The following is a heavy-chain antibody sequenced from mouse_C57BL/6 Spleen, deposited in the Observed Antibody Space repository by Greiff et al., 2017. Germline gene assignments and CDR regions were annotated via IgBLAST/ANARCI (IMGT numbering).Heavy chain of an antibody. D-gene: IGHD1-1*01. J-gene: IGHJ1*03. CDR2: INYDGSST. V-gene: IGHV5-16*01. CDR3: ARDDYGSSYEWYFDV. Sequence: EVKLMESEGGLVQPGSSMKLSCTASGFTFSDYYMAWVRQVPEKGLEWVANINYDGSSTYYLDSLKSRFIISRDNAKNILYLTLSSLKSEDTATYYCARDDYGSSYEWYFDVWGTGTTVTVAS. CDR1: GFTFSDYY.